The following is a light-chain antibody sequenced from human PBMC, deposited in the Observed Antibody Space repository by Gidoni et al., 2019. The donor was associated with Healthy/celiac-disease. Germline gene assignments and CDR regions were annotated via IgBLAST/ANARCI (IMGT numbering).Light chain of an antibody. J-gene: IGKJ1*01. CDR1: QSIISY. CDR3: QQSYSTPRT. V-gene: IGKV1-39*01. Sequence: DIQMTPSPSSLSASVGDRVTITCRASQSIISYLNWYQQKPGKAPKILIFSASSLQSGVPSMFSGSGSGTDFTLTISSLQPEDFATYYCQQSYSTPRTFGQGTKVEIK. CDR2: SAS.